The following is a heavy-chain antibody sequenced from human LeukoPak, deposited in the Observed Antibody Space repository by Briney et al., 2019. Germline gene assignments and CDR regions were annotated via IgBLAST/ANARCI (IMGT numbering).Heavy chain of an antibody. CDR2: MSPYGGNT. D-gene: IGHD3/OR15-3a*01. V-gene: IGHV1-8*01. Sequence: ASVKVSCKASGYAFTTSDINWERQATGQGLEWMGWMSPYGGNTRYAQKFQARITMTRNTSASTAYMELSSLTSEDTAVYYCARGGSFGLKANLDSWGQGTLVTVSS. CDR1: GYAFTTSD. CDR3: ARGGSFGLKANLDS. J-gene: IGHJ4*02.